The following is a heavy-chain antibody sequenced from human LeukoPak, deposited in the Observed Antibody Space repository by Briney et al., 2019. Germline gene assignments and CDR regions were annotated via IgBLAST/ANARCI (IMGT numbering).Heavy chain of an antibody. J-gene: IGHJ4*02. D-gene: IGHD3-9*01. V-gene: IGHV4-39*01. CDR1: GGSISRSSYS. CDR3: ARLVPRYDNDY. Sequence: SETLSLTCTVSGGSISRSSYSWGWIRQPPGKGLEWIGNIHYSGRTYYSPSLKSRVTISVDTSKSQFSLKVSSVTAADTAVYYCARLVPRYDNDYWGQGTLVTVSS. CDR2: IHYSGRT.